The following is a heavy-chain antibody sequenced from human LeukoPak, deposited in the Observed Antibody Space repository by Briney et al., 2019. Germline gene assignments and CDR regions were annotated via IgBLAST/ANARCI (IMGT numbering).Heavy chain of an antibody. D-gene: IGHD5/OR15-5a*01. CDR1: GLTFSTYG. V-gene: IGHV3-23*01. CDR2: ITGSGTST. Sequence: PGGSLRLSCAASGLTFSTYGMSWVRQAPGTGLEWVSGITGSGTSTYYADSVKGRFTISRDNSKNTLYLKMNSLRAEDTAVNYCANGLRTPLYWGQGSLVTVSS. J-gene: IGHJ4*02. CDR3: ANGLRTPLY.